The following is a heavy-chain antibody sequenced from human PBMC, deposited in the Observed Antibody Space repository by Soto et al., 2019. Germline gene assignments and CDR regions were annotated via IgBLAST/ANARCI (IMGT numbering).Heavy chain of an antibody. J-gene: IGHJ3*02. Sequence: PSETLSLTCTVSGGSISSSSYYRGWIRQPPGKGLEWIGSIYYSGSTYYNPSLKSRVTISVDTSKNQFSLKLSSVTAADTAVYYCARRIVVVPAAADAFDIWGQGTMVTVSS. V-gene: IGHV4-39*01. D-gene: IGHD2-2*01. CDR1: GGSISSSSYY. CDR2: IYYSGST. CDR3: ARRIVVVPAAADAFDI.